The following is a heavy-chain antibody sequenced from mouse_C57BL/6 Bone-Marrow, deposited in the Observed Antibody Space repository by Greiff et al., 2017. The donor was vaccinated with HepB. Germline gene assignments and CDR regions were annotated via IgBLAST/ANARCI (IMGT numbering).Heavy chain of an antibody. CDR3: ASIYYYGSKHY. CDR1: GYSITSGYY. J-gene: IGHJ2*01. Sequence: DVQLQESGPGLVKPSQSLSLTCSVTGYSITSGYYWNWIRQFPGNKLEWMGYISYDGSNNYNPSLKNRISITRDTSKNQFFLKLNSVTTEDTATYYCASIYYYGSKHYWGQGTTLTVSS. D-gene: IGHD1-1*01. V-gene: IGHV3-6*01. CDR2: ISYDGSN.